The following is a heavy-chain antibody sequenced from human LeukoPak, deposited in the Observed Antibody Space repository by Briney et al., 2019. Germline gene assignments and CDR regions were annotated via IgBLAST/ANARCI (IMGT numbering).Heavy chain of an antibody. Sequence: LSLTCGVSGDSISSSHWWSWVRQAPGKGLEWVSYISDFGGTTLYYADSVRGRFAISRDNARNSLYLQMNSLRAEDTAVYYCARENYASGWYGWFDPWGQGTLVTVSS. V-gene: IGHV3-48*03. D-gene: IGHD6-19*01. CDR2: ISDFGGTTL. J-gene: IGHJ5*02. CDR1: GDSISSSH. CDR3: ARENYASGWYGWFDP.